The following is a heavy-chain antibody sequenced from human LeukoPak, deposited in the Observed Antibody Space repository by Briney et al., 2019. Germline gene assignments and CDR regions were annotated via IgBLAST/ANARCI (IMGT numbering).Heavy chain of an antibody. D-gene: IGHD6-6*01. CDR1: GYTFTGYY. CDR2: INPNSGGT. Sequence: ASVKVSCKASGYTFTGYYMHWVRQAPGQGLEWMGWINPNSGGTNYAQRFQGRVTMTRDTSIRTAYMELSRLRSDDTAVYYCARGLYSSSSEGYLWGQGTLVTVSS. CDR3: ARGLYSSSSEGYL. V-gene: IGHV1-2*02. J-gene: IGHJ5*02.